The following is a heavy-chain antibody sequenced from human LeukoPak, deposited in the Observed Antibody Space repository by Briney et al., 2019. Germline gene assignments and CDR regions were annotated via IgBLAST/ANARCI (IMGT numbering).Heavy chain of an antibody. J-gene: IGHJ3*02. CDR1: GFIFSSYS. CDR3: AKAQPVGAINDAFDI. V-gene: IGHV3-23*01. CDR2: ITGSGGNT. Sequence: PGGSLRLSCAASGFIFSSYSMSWVRQAPGKGLEWVSVITGSGGNTYYADSVKGRFTISKDNSKNTLYLQMNSLRAEDTAVYYCAKAQPVGAINDAFDIWGQGTMVTVSS. D-gene: IGHD1-26*01.